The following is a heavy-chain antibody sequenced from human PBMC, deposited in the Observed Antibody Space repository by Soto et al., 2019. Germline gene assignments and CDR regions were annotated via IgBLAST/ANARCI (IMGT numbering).Heavy chain of an antibody. D-gene: IGHD6-19*01. J-gene: IGHJ4*02. Sequence: QMQLVQSGPEVKKPGTSVKVSCKAPGFTFTSSAMQWVRQARGQRLEWIGWIVVGSGNTNYAQKFQERVTITRDMSTSTAYMELSSLRSEDTAMYYCAAIRYSNGWHEGWYWGQGTLVTVSS. CDR3: AAIRYSNGWHEGWY. CDR1: GFTFTSSA. CDR2: IVVGSGNT. V-gene: IGHV1-58*02.